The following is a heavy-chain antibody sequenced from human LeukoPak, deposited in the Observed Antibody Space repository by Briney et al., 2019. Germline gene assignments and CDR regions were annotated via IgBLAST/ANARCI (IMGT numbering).Heavy chain of an antibody. D-gene: IGHD3-10*01. CDR3: ARGMGSGSYYNKYYYYGMDV. Sequence: SETLSLTCTVSGGSISSGGYYWSWIRQHPGKGLEWIGYIYYSGSTYYNPSLKSRVTISVDTSKNQFSLKLSSVTAADTAVYYCARGMGSGSYYNKYYYYGMDVWGQGTTVTVSS. V-gene: IGHV4-31*03. CDR1: GGSISSGGYY. CDR2: IYYSGST. J-gene: IGHJ6*02.